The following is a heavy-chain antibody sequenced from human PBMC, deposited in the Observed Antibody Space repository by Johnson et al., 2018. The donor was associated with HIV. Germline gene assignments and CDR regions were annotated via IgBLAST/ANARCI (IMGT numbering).Heavy chain of an antibody. D-gene: IGHD3-22*01. Sequence: QMQLVESGGGLVQPGGSLRLSCVGSGFTFSDHYMSWVRQAPVKGPAWVSFISSSGSTIYYSDSVKGRFTSSRDKAKNSLYLQMNSLRAEDTAGYFCVRDRGTVVIWSDAFDMWGQGTMVTVSS. CDR2: ISSSGSTI. CDR3: VRDRGTVVIWSDAFDM. V-gene: IGHV3-11*04. CDR1: GFTFSDHY. J-gene: IGHJ3*02.